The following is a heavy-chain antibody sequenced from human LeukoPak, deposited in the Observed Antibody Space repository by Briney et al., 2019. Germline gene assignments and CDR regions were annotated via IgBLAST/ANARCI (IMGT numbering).Heavy chain of an antibody. D-gene: IGHD3-10*01. CDR3: ALQGDAGSGSQSIDY. V-gene: IGHV4-39*07. CDR1: GGSISSSSYY. J-gene: IGHJ4*02. Sequence: SETLSLTCTVSGGSISSSSYYWGWIRQPPGKGLEWIGSIYYSGSTYYNPSLKSRVTISVDTSKNQFSLKLSSVTAADTAVYYCALQGDAGSGSQSIDYWGQGTLVTVSS. CDR2: IYYSGST.